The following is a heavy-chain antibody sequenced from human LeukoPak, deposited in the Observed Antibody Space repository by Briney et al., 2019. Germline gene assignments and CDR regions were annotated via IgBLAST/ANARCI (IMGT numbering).Heavy chain of an antibody. CDR2: IKQDGSEK. CDR3: ARGVPAAGYYYYMDV. V-gene: IGHV3-7*01. Sequence: GGSLRLSCAASGITVNTNYMSWVRQAPGKGLEWVANIKQDGSEKYYVDSVKGRFTISRDNAKNSLYLQMNSLRAEDTAVYYCARGVPAAGYYYYMDVWGKGTTVTVSS. CDR1: GITVNTNY. J-gene: IGHJ6*03. D-gene: IGHD2-2*01.